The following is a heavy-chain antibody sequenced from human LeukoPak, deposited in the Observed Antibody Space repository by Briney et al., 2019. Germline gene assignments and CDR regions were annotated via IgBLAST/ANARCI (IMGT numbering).Heavy chain of an antibody. CDR1: GGSFSGYY. CDR2: INHSGST. D-gene: IGHD6-6*01. V-gene: IGHV4-34*01. Sequence: PSETLSLTCAVYGGSFSGYYWSWIRQPPGKGLEWIGEINHSGSTNYNPSLKSRVTISVDTSKNQFSLKLSSVTAADTAVYYCARSSGAAARPYYFDYWGQGTLVTVSS. J-gene: IGHJ4*02. CDR3: ARSSGAAARPYYFDY.